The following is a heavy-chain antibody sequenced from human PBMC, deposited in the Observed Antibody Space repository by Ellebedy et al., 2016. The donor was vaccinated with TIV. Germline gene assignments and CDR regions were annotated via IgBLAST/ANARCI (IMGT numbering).Heavy chain of an antibody. CDR1: GGSISSGGYY. J-gene: IGHJ4*02. Sequence: SETLSLXXTVSGGSISSGGYYWSWIRQHPGKGLEWIGFIYYIGGTYYNPSLESRVTISLDTSKNQISLKLTSVTAADTAVYYCARGRELVRWGQGTLVTVSP. CDR2: IYYIGGT. CDR3: ARGRELVR. V-gene: IGHV4-31*03. D-gene: IGHD1-26*01.